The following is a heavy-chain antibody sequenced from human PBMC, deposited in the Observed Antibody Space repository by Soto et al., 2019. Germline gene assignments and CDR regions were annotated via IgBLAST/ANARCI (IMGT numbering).Heavy chain of an antibody. V-gene: IGHV1-2*02. CDR1: GYTFTGYY. D-gene: IGHD3-3*01. Sequence: GASVKVSCKASGYTFTGYYMHWVRQAPGQGLEWMGWINPNSGGTNYAQKFQGRVTMTRDTSISTAYMELSRLRSDDTAVYYCARVRFLEWLSEVNAFDPWGQGTLVPVS. CDR2: INPNSGGT. J-gene: IGHJ5*02. CDR3: ARVRFLEWLSEVNAFDP.